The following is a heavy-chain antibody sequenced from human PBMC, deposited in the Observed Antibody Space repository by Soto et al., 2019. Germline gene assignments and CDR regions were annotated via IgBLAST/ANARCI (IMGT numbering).Heavy chain of an antibody. CDR3: AKGLGYCSGGSGYSYRGDWYFDL. CDR1: GFTFSSYG. V-gene: IGHV3-30*18. D-gene: IGHD2-15*01. J-gene: IGHJ2*01. CDR2: ISYDGSNK. Sequence: QVQLVESGGGVVQPGRSLRLSCAASGFTFSSYGMHWVRQAPGKGLEWVAVISYDGSNKYYADSVKGRFTISRDNSKNTLYLQMNSLRAEDTAVYYCAKGLGYCSGGSGYSYRGDWYFDLWGRGTLVTVSS.